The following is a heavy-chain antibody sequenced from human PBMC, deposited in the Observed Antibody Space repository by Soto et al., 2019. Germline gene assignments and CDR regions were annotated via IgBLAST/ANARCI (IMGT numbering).Heavy chain of an antibody. V-gene: IGHV4-30-2*01. CDR2: IYHSGST. CDR1: GGSISSGGYS. J-gene: IGHJ4*02. Sequence: QLQLQESGSGLVKPSQTLSLTCAVSGGSISSGGYSWSWIRQPPGKGLEWIRDIYHSGSTYYNPSLKSRVTISVDRSKNQFSLKLSSVTAADTAVYYCARAKASITIFGLVYHPFDYWGQGTLVTVSS. CDR3: ARAKASITIFGLVYHPFDY. D-gene: IGHD3-3*01.